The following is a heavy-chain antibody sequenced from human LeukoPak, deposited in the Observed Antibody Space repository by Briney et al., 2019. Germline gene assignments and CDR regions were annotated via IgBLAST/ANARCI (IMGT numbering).Heavy chain of an antibody. CDR2: INWNGDGS. Sequence: PGGSLRLSCAASGFTFDDYGMTWVRQAPGKGLEWVSGINWNGDGSGFADSVQGRFTISRDNAKNSFYLQMNSLRAEDTALYYCTRVQRWGYSNYFDYWGQGTLVTVSS. D-gene: IGHD4-11*01. J-gene: IGHJ4*02. CDR3: TRVQRWGYSNYFDY. CDR1: GFTFDDYG. V-gene: IGHV3-20*04.